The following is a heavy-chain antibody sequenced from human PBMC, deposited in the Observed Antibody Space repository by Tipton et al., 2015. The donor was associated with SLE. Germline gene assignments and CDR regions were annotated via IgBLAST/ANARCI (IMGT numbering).Heavy chain of an antibody. D-gene: IGHD1-26*01. CDR2: IYYSGSG. V-gene: IGHV4-61*08. J-gene: IGHJ4*02. CDR1: GGSISSGGYY. CDR3: ARTVGSHRNYYFDY. Sequence: TLSLTCTVSGGSISSGGYYWSWIRLPPGKGLECIGYIYYSGSGNYNPSLKSRVTMSIDTSKNQFSMKLSSVTAADTAVYYCARTVGSHRNYYFDYWGQGTLVTVSP.